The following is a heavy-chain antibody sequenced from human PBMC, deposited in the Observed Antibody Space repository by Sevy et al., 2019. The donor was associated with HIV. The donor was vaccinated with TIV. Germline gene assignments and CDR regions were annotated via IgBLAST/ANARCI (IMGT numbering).Heavy chain of an antibody. J-gene: IGHJ4*02. V-gene: IGHV1-24*01. CDR3: AITKDYYDSSGYPFDY. Sequence: ASVKVSCKVSGYTLTQLSMHWVRQAPGKGLEWMGSFDPEDGETIYAQNFQGRVTMTEDTSTDTAYMELSSLKSEDTAVFYCAITKDYYDSSGYPFDYWGQGTLVTVSS. CDR1: GYTLTQLS. D-gene: IGHD3-22*01. CDR2: FDPEDGET.